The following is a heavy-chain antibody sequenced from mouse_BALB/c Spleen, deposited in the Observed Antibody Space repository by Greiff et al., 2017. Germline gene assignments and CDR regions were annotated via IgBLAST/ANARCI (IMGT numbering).Heavy chain of an antibody. J-gene: IGHJ2*01. Sequence: DVKLQESGAELVRPGALVKLSCKASGFNIKDYYMHWVKQRPEQGLEWIGWIDPENGNTIYDPKFQGKASITADTSSNTAYLQLSSLTSEDTAVYYCARDRPYFDYWGQGTTLTVSS. CDR3: ARDRPYFDY. CDR1: GFNIKDYY. D-gene: IGHD2-14*01. V-gene: IGHV14-1*02. CDR2: IDPENGNT.